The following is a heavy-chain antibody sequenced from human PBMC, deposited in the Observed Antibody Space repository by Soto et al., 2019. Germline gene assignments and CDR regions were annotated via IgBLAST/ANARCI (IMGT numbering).Heavy chain of an antibody. CDR1: GFTFSSYG. V-gene: IGHV3-33*01. Sequence: GGSLRLSCAASGFTFSSYGMHWVRQAPGKGLEWVAVLWYDGSNKYYADSVKGRFTISRDNSKNTLYLQMNSLRAEDTAVYYCARDGGYCSSTSCYSYYYGMDVWGQGTTVTVSS. J-gene: IGHJ6*02. CDR2: LWYDGSNK. D-gene: IGHD2-2*01. CDR3: ARDGGYCSSTSCYSYYYGMDV.